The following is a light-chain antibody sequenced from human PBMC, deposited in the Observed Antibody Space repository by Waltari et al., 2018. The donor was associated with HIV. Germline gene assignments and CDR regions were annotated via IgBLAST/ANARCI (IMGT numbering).Light chain of an antibody. CDR3: QHRFNWPRTT. CDR2: DAS. Sequence: EVVLTQSPATLSLSPGESATLSCRASQSVSFFLAWYQQKPGQAPRLLIYDASTRATGTPARFSGSGSGTDFTLTISSLEPEDFAVYYCQHRFNWPRTTFGQGTQVE. V-gene: IGKV3-11*01. J-gene: IGKJ1*01. CDR1: QSVSFF.